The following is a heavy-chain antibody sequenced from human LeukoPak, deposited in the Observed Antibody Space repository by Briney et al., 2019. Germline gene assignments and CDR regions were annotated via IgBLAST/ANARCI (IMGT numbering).Heavy chain of an antibody. CDR3: AAANYSVYYNYYGMDV. CDR2: TYYRSKWYT. D-gene: IGHD3-10*01. J-gene: IGHJ6*02. V-gene: IGHV6-1*01. Sequence: SQTLSLTCDISGDSVSSYSAAWNWIRQSPSRGLEWLGRTYYRSKWYTDYAVSVKSRITIKPDTSKNQFSLQLNSVTPEDTAVYFCAAANYSVYYNYYGMDVWGQGTTVTVSS. CDR1: GDSVSSYSAA.